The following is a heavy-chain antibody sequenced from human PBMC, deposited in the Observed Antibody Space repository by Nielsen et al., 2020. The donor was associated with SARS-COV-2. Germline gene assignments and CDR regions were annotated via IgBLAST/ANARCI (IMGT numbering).Heavy chain of an antibody. CDR1: GFTFSSYG. Sequence: GESLKISCAASGFTFSSYGMHWVRQAPGKGLEWVAVIWYDGSNKYYADSVKGRFTISRDNSKNTLYLQMNSLRAEDMAVYYCARDKGREGSYCDYWGQGTLVTVSS. CDR3: ARDKGREGSYCDY. J-gene: IGHJ4*02. V-gene: IGHV3-33*01. CDR2: IWYDGSNK. D-gene: IGHD3-10*01.